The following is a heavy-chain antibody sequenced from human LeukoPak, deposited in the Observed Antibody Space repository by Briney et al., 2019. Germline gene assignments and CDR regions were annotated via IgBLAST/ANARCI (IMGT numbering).Heavy chain of an antibody. V-gene: IGHV4-39*07. CDR2: IYYSGST. J-gene: IGHJ5*02. CDR3: ARGFSNWFDP. CDR1: GGSISSSSYY. Sequence: SETLSLTCTVSGGSISSSSYYWGWIRQPPGKGLERIGSIYYSGSTYYNPSLKSRVTISVDTSKDQFSLKLSSVTAADTAVYYCARGFSNWFDPWGQGTLVTVSS. D-gene: IGHD2/OR15-2a*01.